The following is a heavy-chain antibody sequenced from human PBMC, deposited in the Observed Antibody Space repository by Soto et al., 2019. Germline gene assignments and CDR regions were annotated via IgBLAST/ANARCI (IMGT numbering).Heavy chain of an antibody. CDR3: ARDWFGVDY. J-gene: IGHJ4*02. Sequence: QVQLVQSEAEVKKPGASVKVSCKASGYTFTSYGISWVRQAPGQGLEWMGWINAYNGNTNDAQKLQXXXTXXTDTSTSTAYMELGSLRSDDTAVYYCARDWFGVDYWGQGTLVAVSS. CDR2: INAYNGNT. CDR1: GYTFTSYG. V-gene: IGHV1-18*01. D-gene: IGHD3-16*01.